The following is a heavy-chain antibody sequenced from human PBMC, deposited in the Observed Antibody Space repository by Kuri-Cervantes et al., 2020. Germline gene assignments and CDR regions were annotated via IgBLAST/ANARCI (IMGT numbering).Heavy chain of an antibody. CDR3: ARWVGGMDV. Sequence: GESLKISCAASGFTFSYFYMVWIRQAPGKGLEWVSYISQSGSSIYADSVKGRFIISRDNVKDSLHLQMNSLRVEDTAMYYCARWVGGMDVWGQGTTVTVSS. J-gene: IGHJ6*02. D-gene: IGHD1-26*01. V-gene: IGHV3-11*01. CDR2: ISQSGSS. CDR1: GFTFSYFY.